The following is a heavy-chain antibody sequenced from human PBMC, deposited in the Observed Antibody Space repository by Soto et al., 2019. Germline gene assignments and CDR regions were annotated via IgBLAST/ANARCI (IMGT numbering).Heavy chain of an antibody. CDR3: ARHFAYFDS. J-gene: IGHJ4*02. Sequence: SETVSLTCTVSGGSCKDGSYSLSWIRQPPGRGLEWIGYVYHTGRTSYNPSLKSRVSISMDTSKNQFSLNLASATAADKAVYFCARHFAYFDSWGQGTLVTVSS. CDR1: GGSCKDGSYS. V-gene: IGHV4-61*01. CDR2: VYHTGRT. D-gene: IGHD3-3*02.